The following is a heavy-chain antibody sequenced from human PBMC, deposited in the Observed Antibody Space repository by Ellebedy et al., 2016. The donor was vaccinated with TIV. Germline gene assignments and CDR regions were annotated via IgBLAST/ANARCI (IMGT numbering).Heavy chain of an antibody. V-gene: IGHV4-4*02. CDR2: IYQSGST. CDR3: ARAPAGTQQSPLDY. CDR1: GDSISSSNW. J-gene: IGHJ4*02. Sequence: MPSETLSLTCAVSGDSISSSNWWYWVRQPPGKGLEWSGEIYQSGSTNYNPSPKSRFTISVDKSKNQFSLKLTSVTAADTAVYYCARAPAGTQQSPLDYWGQGTLVTVSS. D-gene: IGHD6-13*01.